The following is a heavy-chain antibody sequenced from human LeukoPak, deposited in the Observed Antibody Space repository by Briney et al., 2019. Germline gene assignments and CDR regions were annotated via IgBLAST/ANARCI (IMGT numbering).Heavy chain of an antibody. CDR2: ISSSGSTI. CDR1: GFTFSSYE. Sequence: GGSLRLSCAASGFTFSSYEMNWVRQAPGKGLEWVSYISSSGSTIYYADSVKGRFTISRDNAKNSLYLQMNSLRAEDTAVYYCAKTLGDSVIYWGQGTLVTVSS. J-gene: IGHJ4*02. V-gene: IGHV3-48*03. D-gene: IGHD4-17*01. CDR3: AKTLGDSVIY.